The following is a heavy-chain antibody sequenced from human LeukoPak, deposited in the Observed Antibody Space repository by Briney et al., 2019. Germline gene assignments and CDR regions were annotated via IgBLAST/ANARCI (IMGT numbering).Heavy chain of an antibody. CDR3: ASQMYYYDSSGYYFGY. V-gene: IGHV3-23*01. D-gene: IGHD3-22*01. J-gene: IGHJ4*02. CDR1: GFTFDDYA. CDR2: ISGSGGST. Sequence: GGSLRLSCAASGFTFDDYAMHWVRQAPGKGLEWVSAISGSGGSTYYADSVKGRFTISRDNSKNTLYLQMNSLRAEDTAVYYCASQMYYYDSSGYYFGYWGQGTLVTVSS.